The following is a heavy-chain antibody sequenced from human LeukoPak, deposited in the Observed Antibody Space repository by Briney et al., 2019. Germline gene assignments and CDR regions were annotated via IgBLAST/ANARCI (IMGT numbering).Heavy chain of an antibody. V-gene: IGHV5-51*01. J-gene: IGHJ4*02. CDR2: IYSGDSDT. CDR3: ARQDSVDTAMVPFDY. CDR1: GYIFTSHW. Sequence: KHGESLKISCKGSGYIFTSHWIGWVRQLPGKGLEWMGIIYSGDSDTRYSPSFQGQVTISADKSTTTAYLQWSSLKASDTAMYYCARQDSVDTAMVPFDYWGQGTLVTVSS. D-gene: IGHD5-18*01.